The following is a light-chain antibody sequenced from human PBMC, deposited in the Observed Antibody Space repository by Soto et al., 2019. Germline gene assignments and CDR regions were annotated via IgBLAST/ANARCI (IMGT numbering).Light chain of an antibody. Sequence: EIVLTQSPATLSLSPGERATLSCRASQSVSSYLAWYQQKPGQAPRLLIYDSSTRAAGIPLRFSGTGSGTDFTLTVTSLQSEDFAVYYCQQYGSSPRTFGQGTKVDIK. J-gene: IGKJ1*01. CDR3: QQYGSSPRT. V-gene: IGKV3-20*01. CDR2: DSS. CDR1: QSVSSY.